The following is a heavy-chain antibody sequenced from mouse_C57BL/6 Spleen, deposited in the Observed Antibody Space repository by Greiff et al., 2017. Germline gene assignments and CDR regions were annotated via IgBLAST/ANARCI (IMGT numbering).Heavy chain of an antibody. CDR1: GHTFTSYW. Sequence: VQLQQPGAELVRPGSSVKLSCKASGHTFTSYWMDWVKQRPGQGLEWIGNIYPSDSETHYNQKFKDKATLTVDKSSSTAYMQLSSLTSEDSAVYYCVIWDRYWYFDVWGTGTTVTVSS. CDR2: IYPSDSET. D-gene: IGHD4-1*01. CDR3: VIWDRYWYFDV. V-gene: IGHV1-61*01. J-gene: IGHJ1*03.